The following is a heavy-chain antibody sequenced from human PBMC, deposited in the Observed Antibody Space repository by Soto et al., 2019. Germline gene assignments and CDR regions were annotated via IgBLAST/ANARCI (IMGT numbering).Heavy chain of an antibody. Sequence: PSETLSLTCAVSGGSIISNYWRAWIRQSPGEGLVWIGSIYYSGTTYYNPSLRSRVTISLDTSNNHFSLRLSFVTAADTAVYYCARSLYTYDYDSWGQGTLVTVS. J-gene: IGHJ4*02. V-gene: IGHV4-38-2*01. CDR3: ARSLYTYDYDS. CDR1: GGSIISNYW. D-gene: IGHD5-18*01. CDR2: IYYSGTT.